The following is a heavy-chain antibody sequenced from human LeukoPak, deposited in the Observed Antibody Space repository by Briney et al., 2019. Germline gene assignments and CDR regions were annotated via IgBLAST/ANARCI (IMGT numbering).Heavy chain of an antibody. D-gene: IGHD3-22*01. V-gene: IGHV3-21*01. CDR1: GSTFSSYS. CDR2: ISSSSSYI. Sequence: GGSLRLSCAASGSTFSSYSMNWVRQAPGKGLEWVSSISSSSSYIYYADSVKGRFTISRDNAKNSLYLQMNSLRAEDTAVYYCARRYYDSSGYLYYFDYWGQGTLVTVSS. J-gene: IGHJ4*02. CDR3: ARRYYDSSGYLYYFDY.